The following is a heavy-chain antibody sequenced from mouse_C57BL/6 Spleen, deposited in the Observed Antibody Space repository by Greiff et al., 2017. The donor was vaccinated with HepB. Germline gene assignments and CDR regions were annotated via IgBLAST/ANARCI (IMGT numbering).Heavy chain of an antibody. Sequence: VQLQQSGAELVKPGASVKLSCKASGYTFTSYWMQWVKQRPGQGLEWIGEIDPSDSYTNYNQKFKGKATLTVDTSSSTAYMQLSSLTSEDSAVYYCARKEDYGSSFCVWGTGTTVTVSS. V-gene: IGHV1-50*01. J-gene: IGHJ1*03. D-gene: IGHD1-1*01. CDR1: GYTFTSYW. CDR3: ARKEDYGSSFCV. CDR2: IDPSDSYT.